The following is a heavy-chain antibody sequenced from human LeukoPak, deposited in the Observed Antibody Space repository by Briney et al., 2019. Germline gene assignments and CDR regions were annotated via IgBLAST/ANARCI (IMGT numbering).Heavy chain of an antibody. CDR2: ISGSGGST. D-gene: IGHD5-18*01. CDR3: AKGRGTNTAMVYDY. V-gene: IGHV3-23*01. CDR1: GFTFSSYA. J-gene: IGHJ4*02. Sequence: GESLKISCAASGFTFSSYAMSWVRQAPGKGLEWVSAISGSGGSTHYADSVKGRFTISRDNSKNTLYLQMNSLRAEDTAVYYCAKGRGTNTAMVYDYWGQGTLVTVSS.